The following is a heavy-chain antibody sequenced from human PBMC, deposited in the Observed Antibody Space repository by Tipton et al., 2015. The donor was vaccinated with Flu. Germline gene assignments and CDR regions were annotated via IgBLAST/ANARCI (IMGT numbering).Heavy chain of an antibody. CDR2: VFHMGSP. Sequence: LRLSCSVSGDSIGGPYYWGWIRQPPGKGLEWIGNVFHMGSPYYNPSLQSRVTISVDTSKNQFTLKLSSVTAADTAVYYCARHTGDSVRGVIDYWGQGTLVTVSS. V-gene: IGHV4-38-2*01. CDR3: ARHTGDSVRGVIDY. J-gene: IGHJ4*02. CDR1: GDSIGGPYY. D-gene: IGHD3-10*02.